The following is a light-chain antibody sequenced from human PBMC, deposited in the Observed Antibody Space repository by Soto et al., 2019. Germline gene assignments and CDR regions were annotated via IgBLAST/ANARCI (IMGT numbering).Light chain of an antibody. CDR1: MRDVGAYNL. V-gene: IGLV2-14*01. CDR2: EVR. J-gene: IGLJ3*02. CDR3: RAYTARSTLV. Sequence: QSVLTQPASVSGSAGQSITISCSGTMRDVGAYNLVSWYQQHPGTAPKLIIYEVRNRPSGISSRFSGSRSGNTGSLTISGLQPEDEGDYYCRAYTARSTLVFGGGTKVTVL.